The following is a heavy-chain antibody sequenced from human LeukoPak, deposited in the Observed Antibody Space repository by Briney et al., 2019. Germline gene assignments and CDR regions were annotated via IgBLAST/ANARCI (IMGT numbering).Heavy chain of an antibody. CDR3: ARDVPGGFGAFDI. CDR2: FSAYNSNT. Sequence: ASVKVSCKASGYTFTSYGISWERQAPGHRLERRGWFSAYNSNTNYSQKLQGSVTMTTDTSTSTAYMELKSLRSDDAAVYYCARDVPGGFGAFDIWGQGTMVTVSS. J-gene: IGHJ3*02. CDR1: GYTFTSYG. V-gene: IGHV1-18*01. D-gene: IGHD3-10*01.